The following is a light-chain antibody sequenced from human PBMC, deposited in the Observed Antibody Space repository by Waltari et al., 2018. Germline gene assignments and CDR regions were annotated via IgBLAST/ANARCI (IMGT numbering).Light chain of an antibody. CDR3: QSYDSSLSVVV. J-gene: IGLJ2*01. CDR2: GNS. V-gene: IGLV1-40*01. Sequence: QSVLTQPPSVSGAPGQRVTISCTGSSSNIRAGYDVHRYQQLPGTAPKLLIYGNSNRPSGVPDRFSGSKSGTSASLAITGLQAEDEADYYCQSYDSSLSVVVFGGGTKLTVL. CDR1: SSNIRAGYD.